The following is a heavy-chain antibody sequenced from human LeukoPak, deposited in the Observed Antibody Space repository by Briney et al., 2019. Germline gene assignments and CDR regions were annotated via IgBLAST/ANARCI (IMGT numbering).Heavy chain of an antibody. Sequence: GGSLRLSCAASGFTFSSYAMHWVRQAPGKGLEWVAVIWYDGSKKDYADSVKGRFTISRDNSKNTLYLQMDSLRAEDTAVYYCAREMNYGDYFDYWGQGTLVTVSS. D-gene: IGHD4-17*01. CDR3: AREMNYGDYFDY. CDR2: IWYDGSKK. V-gene: IGHV3-33*08. J-gene: IGHJ4*02. CDR1: GFTFSSYA.